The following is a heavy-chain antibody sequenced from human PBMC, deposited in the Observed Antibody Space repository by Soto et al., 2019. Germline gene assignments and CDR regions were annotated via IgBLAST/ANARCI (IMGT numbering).Heavy chain of an antibody. CDR2: IYSGGTT. D-gene: IGHD3-22*01. Sequence: GALRLSCAASGFSVNSNYMSWVRQAPGKGLEWVSVIYSGGTTYHADSVKGRFTISRDNSKNMVYLQMNSLRVEDTAVYYCARAQYYYDSNGYYGRYYFDYWGQGSLVTVSS. V-gene: IGHV3-66*01. CDR3: ARAQYYYDSNGYYGRYYFDY. CDR1: GFSVNSNY. J-gene: IGHJ4*02.